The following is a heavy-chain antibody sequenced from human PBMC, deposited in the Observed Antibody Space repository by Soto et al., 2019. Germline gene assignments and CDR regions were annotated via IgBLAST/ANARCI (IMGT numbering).Heavy chain of an antibody. J-gene: IGHJ4*02. V-gene: IGHV3-49*03. Sequence: GGSLRLSCTASGFTFGDYAMSWFRQAPGKGLEWVGFIRSKAYGGTTEYAASVIGRFTISRQNFNSIAYLQKNGLKTEDTAVYYCTQKIGQKGDFDYWGQGTLVTVSS. D-gene: IGHD1-26*01. CDR2: IRSKAYGGTT. CDR3: TQKIGQKGDFDY. CDR1: GFTFGDYA.